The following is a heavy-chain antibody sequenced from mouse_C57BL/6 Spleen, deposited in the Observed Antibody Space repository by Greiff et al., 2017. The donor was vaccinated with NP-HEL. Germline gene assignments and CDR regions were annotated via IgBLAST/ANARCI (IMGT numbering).Heavy chain of an antibody. CDR1: GFTFSSYG. Sequence: EVKLVESGGDLVKPGGSLKLSCAASGFTFSSYGMSWVRQTPDKRLEWVATISSGGSYTYYPDSVKGRFTITRDKAKNTPYLQMSSLKSEDTAMYYCARHMGYNGSSFYAMDYWGQGTSVTVSS. CDR2: ISSGGSYT. J-gene: IGHJ4*01. V-gene: IGHV5-6*01. CDR3: ARHMGYNGSSFYAMDY. D-gene: IGHD1-1*01.